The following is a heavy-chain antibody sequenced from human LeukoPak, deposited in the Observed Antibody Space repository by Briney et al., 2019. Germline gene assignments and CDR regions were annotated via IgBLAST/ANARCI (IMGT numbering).Heavy chain of an antibody. CDR1: GYSISSGYY. Sequence: PSETLSLTCTVSGYSISSGYYWGWIRQPPGQGLEWIGSIYHSGSTYYNPSLKSRVTISVDTSKNQFSLKLSSVTAADTAVYYCARDGGYYDSSGPDYWGQGTLVTVSS. CDR3: ARDGGYYDSSGPDY. D-gene: IGHD3-22*01. V-gene: IGHV4-38-2*02. J-gene: IGHJ4*02. CDR2: IYHSGST.